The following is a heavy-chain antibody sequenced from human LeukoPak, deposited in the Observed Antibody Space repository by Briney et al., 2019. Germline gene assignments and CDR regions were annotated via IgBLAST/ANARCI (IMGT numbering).Heavy chain of an antibody. D-gene: IGHD3-22*01. Sequence: PGRSLRLSCAASGFTFSSYGMNWVRQAPGKGLEWVSYISSSGSTIYYADSVKGRFTISRDNAKNSLYLQMNSLRAEDTAVYYCAREPRHYYDSSGYFDYWGQGTLVTVSS. J-gene: IGHJ4*02. CDR2: ISSSGSTI. CDR3: AREPRHYYDSSGYFDY. CDR1: GFTFSSYG. V-gene: IGHV3-48*04.